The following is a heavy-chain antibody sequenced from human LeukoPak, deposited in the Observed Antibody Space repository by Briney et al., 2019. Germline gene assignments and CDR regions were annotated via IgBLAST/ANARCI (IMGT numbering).Heavy chain of an antibody. CDR1: GFTFSSYA. Sequence: GGSLRLSCAASGFTFSSYAMGWVRXXXXXXXXXXXAISGSGAGTYYADSVKGRFTLSRNNSKNTLYLQMNSLRAEDTALYFCAKLTNVAATGTFDYWGQGALVTVSS. J-gene: IGHJ4*02. V-gene: IGHV3-23*01. CDR3: AKLTNVAATGTFDY. CDR2: ISGSGAGT. D-gene: IGHD6-13*01.